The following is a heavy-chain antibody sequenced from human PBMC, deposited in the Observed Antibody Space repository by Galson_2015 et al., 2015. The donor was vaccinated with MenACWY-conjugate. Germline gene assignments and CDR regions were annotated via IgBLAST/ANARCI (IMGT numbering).Heavy chain of an antibody. CDR1: GDSVSSHSAA. J-gene: IGHJ5*02. CDR2: TYYRSKWYN. D-gene: IGHD2-15*01. Sequence: LSGDSVSSHSAAWNWIRQSPSRGLEWLGRTYYRSKWYNDYAVSVKSRITINPDTSKNQFSLHLNSVTPEDTAVYYCARVRGGSHNWVDPWGQGTLVTVSS. V-gene: IGHV6-1*01. CDR3: ARVRGGSHNWVDP.